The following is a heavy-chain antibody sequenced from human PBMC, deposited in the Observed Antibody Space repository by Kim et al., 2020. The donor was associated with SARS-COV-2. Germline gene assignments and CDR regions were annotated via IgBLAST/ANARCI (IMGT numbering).Heavy chain of an antibody. D-gene: IGHD3-22*01. V-gene: IGHV4-39*07. CDR1: GGSISSSSYY. Sequence: SETLSLTCTVSGGSISSSSYYWGWIRQPPGKGLEWIGSIYYSGSTYYNPSLKSRVTISVDTSKNQFSLKLSSVTAADTAVYYCARAEPAYYDSSGYYFDYWGQGTLVTVSS. CDR3: ARAEPAYYDSSGYYFDY. CDR2: IYYSGST. J-gene: IGHJ4*02.